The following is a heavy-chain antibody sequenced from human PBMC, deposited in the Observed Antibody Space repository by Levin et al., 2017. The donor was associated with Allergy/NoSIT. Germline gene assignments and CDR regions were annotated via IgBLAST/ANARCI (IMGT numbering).Heavy chain of an antibody. V-gene: IGHV1-69*06. CDR1: GGTLSNNA. D-gene: IGHD6-13*01. J-gene: IGHJ3*01. Sequence: SVKVSCKAFGGTLSNNAISWVRQAPGQGLEWMGGIIPMFGKATYAQQFQGRVTITADKSTSTAYMQLSGRRSEDTAVYFCARDGDRQGSCPYAAFAFWGQGTVVAVSS. CDR3: ARDGDRQGSCPYAAFAF. CDR2: IIPMFGKA.